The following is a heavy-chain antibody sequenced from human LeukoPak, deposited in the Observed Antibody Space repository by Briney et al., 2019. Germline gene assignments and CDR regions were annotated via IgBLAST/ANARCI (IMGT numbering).Heavy chain of an antibody. V-gene: IGHV4-31*03. CDR3: ARGALDCSSTSCRPYYFDY. CDR2: IYYSGST. D-gene: IGHD2-2*01. Sequence: SETLSLTCTVSGGSISSGGYYWSWIRQHPGKGLEWIGYIYYSGSTYYNPSLKCRVTISVDTSKNQFSLKLSSVTAADTAVYYCARGALDCSSTSCRPYYFDYWGQGTLVTVSS. J-gene: IGHJ4*02. CDR1: GGSISSGGYY.